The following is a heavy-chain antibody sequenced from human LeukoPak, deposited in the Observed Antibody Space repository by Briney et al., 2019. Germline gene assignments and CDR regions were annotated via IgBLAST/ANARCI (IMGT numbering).Heavy chain of an antibody. CDR1: GFTFSSYG. CDR3: ARVGGSYSGGAFDI. Sequence: PGRSLRLSCAASGFTFSSYGMHWVRQAPGKGLEWVAVIWYDGSNKYYADSVKGRFTISRDNSKNTLYLQMNSLRAEDTAVYYCARVGGSYSGGAFDIWGQGTMVTVSS. D-gene: IGHD1-26*01. V-gene: IGHV3-33*01. CDR2: IWYDGSNK. J-gene: IGHJ3*02.